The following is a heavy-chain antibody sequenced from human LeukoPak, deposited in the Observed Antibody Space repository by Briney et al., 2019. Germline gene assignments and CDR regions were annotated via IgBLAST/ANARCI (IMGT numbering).Heavy chain of an antibody. D-gene: IGHD3-3*02. CDR1: GFTFSSYG. CDR2: ISYDGSDK. Sequence: PGGSLRLSCAASGFTFSSYGMHWVRQAPGKGLEWVAVISYDGSDKYYADSVKGRFTISRDNSKNTLYLQMNSLRAEDTAVYYCGHHFPHFDYWGQGTLVTVSS. J-gene: IGHJ4*02. V-gene: IGHV3-30*03. CDR3: GHHFPHFDY.